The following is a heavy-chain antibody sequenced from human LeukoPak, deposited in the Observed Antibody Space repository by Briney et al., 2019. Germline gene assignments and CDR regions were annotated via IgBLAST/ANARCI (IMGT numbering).Heavy chain of an antibody. CDR3: PREDRVGSTTGIDH. CDR2: IYYNGAT. Sequence: SETLSLTCTVSSGSISLSSYSWSWIRQPPGKGLQWIGTIYYNGATQYNPSLKSRVTISVDTYKNQFSLKLTSVTAADTAVYYCPREDRVGSTTGIDHWGQGTLVTVSS. J-gene: IGHJ4*02. CDR1: SGSISLSSYS. V-gene: IGHV4-39*01. D-gene: IGHD5/OR15-5a*01.